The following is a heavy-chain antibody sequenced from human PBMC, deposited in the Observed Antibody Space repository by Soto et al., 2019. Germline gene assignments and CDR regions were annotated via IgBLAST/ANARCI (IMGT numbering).Heavy chain of an antibody. V-gene: IGHV1-18*01. J-gene: IGHJ6*03. CDR2: ISAYNGNT. CDR3: TITSQGAGDSGYDYVNYYYMDV. CDR1: GYTFTSYG. Sequence: ASVKVSCKASGYTFTSYGISWVRQAPGQGLEWMGWISAYNGNTNYAQKLQGRVTMTTGTSTSTAYMELRSLRSDDTAVDYCTITSQGAGDSGYDYVNYYYMDVWGKGTTVTVSS. D-gene: IGHD5-12*01.